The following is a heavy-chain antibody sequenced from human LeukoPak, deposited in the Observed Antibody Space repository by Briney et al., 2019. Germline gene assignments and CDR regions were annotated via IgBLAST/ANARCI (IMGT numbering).Heavy chain of an antibody. J-gene: IGHJ4*02. Sequence: GGSLRLSCAVSGFTFSSYAMSWVRQAPGKGLEWISYISSSGNAIYYADSVKGRFTISRDNAKNSVYLQMNSLRGEDTAVYYCARLRDGSGSYGHWGQGTLVTVSS. D-gene: IGHD3-10*01. V-gene: IGHV3-48*03. CDR2: ISSSGNAI. CDR3: ARLRDGSGSYGH. CDR1: GFTFSSYA.